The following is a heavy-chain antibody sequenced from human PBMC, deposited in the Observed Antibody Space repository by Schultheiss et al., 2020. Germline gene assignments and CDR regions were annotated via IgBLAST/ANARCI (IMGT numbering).Heavy chain of an antibody. CDR1: GGTFSSYA. Sequence: SVKVSCKASGGTFSSYAISWVRQAPGQGLEWMGGIIPIFGTANYAQKFQGRVTMTTDTSTSTAYMELRSLRSDDTAVYYCARATYYDFWSGPYYYYYGMDVWGQGTTVTVSS. J-gene: IGHJ6*02. CDR3: ARATYYDFWSGPYYYYYGMDV. CDR2: IIPIFGTA. V-gene: IGHV1-69*05. D-gene: IGHD3-3*01.